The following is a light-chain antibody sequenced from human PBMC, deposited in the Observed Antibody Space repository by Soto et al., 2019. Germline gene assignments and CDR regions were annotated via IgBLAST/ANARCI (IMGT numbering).Light chain of an antibody. CDR3: QQYYSSVT. V-gene: IGKV4-1*01. J-gene: IGKJ2*01. Sequence: DIVMTRSPDSLIVSLGERATVNCKSSQTVFHTSYNKDFLAWYQQKAGQPPKLLFYWASTRESGVPARFSGGGSGTDFSLTISSLQPEDVAVYYCQQYYSSVTFGQGTKVDIK. CDR2: WAS. CDR1: QTVFHTSYNKDF.